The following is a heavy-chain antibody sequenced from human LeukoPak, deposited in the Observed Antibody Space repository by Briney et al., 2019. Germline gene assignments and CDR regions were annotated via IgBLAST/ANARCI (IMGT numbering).Heavy chain of an antibody. J-gene: IGHJ4*02. CDR1: GFTFSSYG. CDR2: ISYDGSNK. V-gene: IGHV3-30*18. Sequence: GGSLRLSCAASGFTFSSYGMHWVRQAPGKGLEWVAVISYDGSNKYYADSVKGRFTISRDNSKNTLYLQMNSLRAEDTAVYYCAKDRDSGSYRGTFDYWGQGTLVTISS. D-gene: IGHD1-26*01. CDR3: AKDRDSGSYRGTFDY.